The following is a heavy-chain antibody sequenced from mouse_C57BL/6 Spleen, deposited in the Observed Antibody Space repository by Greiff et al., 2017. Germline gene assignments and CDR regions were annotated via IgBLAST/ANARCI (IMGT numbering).Heavy chain of an antibody. CDR1: GYTFTDYE. V-gene: IGHV1-15*01. CDR3: TRRGIVTTVVPSWYFDV. CDR2: IDPETGGT. Sequence: QVQLQQSGAELVRPGASVTLSCKASGYTFTDYEMNWVKQTPVHGLEWIGAIDPETGGTAYNQKFKGKAILTADKSSSTAYMERRSLTSEDSAVYYCTRRGIVTTVVPSWYFDVWGTGTTVTVSA. J-gene: IGHJ1*03. D-gene: IGHD1-1*01.